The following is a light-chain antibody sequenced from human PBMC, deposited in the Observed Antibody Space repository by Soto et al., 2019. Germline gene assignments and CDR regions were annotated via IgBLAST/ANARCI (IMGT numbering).Light chain of an antibody. CDR1: SSNIGNNY. J-gene: IGLJ2*01. V-gene: IGLV1-51*01. CDR3: GTWDSSLSAVV. Sequence: QSVLTQPPSVSAAPGQRVTISCSGRSSNIGNNYVSWYQQLPGTAPKLLIYDNSKRPSGIPDRFSGSKSGTSATLGITGLQTWDEADYYCGTWDSSLSAVVFGGGTKLTVL. CDR2: DNS.